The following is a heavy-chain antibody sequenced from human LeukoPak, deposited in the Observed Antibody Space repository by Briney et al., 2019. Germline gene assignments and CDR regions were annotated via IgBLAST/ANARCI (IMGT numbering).Heavy chain of an antibody. CDR1: GFTFSSYA. Sequence: GGSLRLSCAASGFTFSSYAMSWVRQAPGKGLEWVSVISGGGSITYYADSVKGRFTISRDNSKNTLYLQMNSLRAEDTAVYHCAKGNGSGWSRPFDCWGQGTLVAVSS. V-gene: IGHV3-23*01. CDR2: ISGGGSIT. J-gene: IGHJ4*02. CDR3: AKGNGSGWSRPFDC. D-gene: IGHD6-19*01.